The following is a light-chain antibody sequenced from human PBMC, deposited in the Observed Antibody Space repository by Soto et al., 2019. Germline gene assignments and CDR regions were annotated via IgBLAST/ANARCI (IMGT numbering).Light chain of an antibody. Sequence: VMRQSPAALSVSPGAGATLFCRAITGIGDTLAWYPHKPGQTPRLLIYDTSTRATGVPTRFSGSRSGAEFTLTINSLQSEDFAVYYWQPYNNWPLTFGGGTKV. CDR2: DTS. J-gene: IGKJ4*01. V-gene: IGKV3-15*01. CDR3: QPYNNWPLT. CDR1: TGIGDT.